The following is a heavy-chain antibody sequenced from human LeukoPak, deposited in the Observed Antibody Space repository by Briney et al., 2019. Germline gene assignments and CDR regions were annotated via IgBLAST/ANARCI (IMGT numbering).Heavy chain of an antibody. CDR1: GFTFSSYE. D-gene: IGHD1-26*01. Sequence: GGTLRLSCAASGFTFSSYEMNWVRQAPGKGQEWVSYISPSGSSIYYADSVKGRFSISRDNAKNTLYLQMNSLRVEDTAIYYCVKVRGRARVGYFDYWGQGTLVTVSS. CDR3: VKVRGRARVGYFDY. CDR2: ISPSGSSI. V-gene: IGHV3-48*03. J-gene: IGHJ4*02.